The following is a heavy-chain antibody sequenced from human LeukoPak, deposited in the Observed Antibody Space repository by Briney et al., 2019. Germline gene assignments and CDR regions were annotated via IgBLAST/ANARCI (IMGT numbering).Heavy chain of an antibody. CDR2: IYTSGST. D-gene: IGHD2-15*01. Sequence: PSETLSLTCTVSGGSISSYYWSWIRQPPGKGLEWIGRIYTSGSTNYNPSLKSRVTISVDTSKNQFSLKLSSVTAADTAVYYCARNSCPSGSCYENRGYFDYWGQGTLVTVSS. V-gene: IGHV4-4*08. CDR1: GGSISSYY. CDR3: ARNSCPSGSCYENRGYFDY. J-gene: IGHJ4*02.